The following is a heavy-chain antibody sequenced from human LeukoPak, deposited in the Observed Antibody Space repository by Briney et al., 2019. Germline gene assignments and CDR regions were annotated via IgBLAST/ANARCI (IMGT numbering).Heavy chain of an antibody. J-gene: IGHJ4*02. D-gene: IGHD2-2*01. CDR2: IIPIFGTA. CDR3: ARDHEEDCSSTSCLPDY. CDR1: GGTFSSYA. V-gene: IGHV1-69*13. Sequence: SVKVSCKASGGTFSSYAISWVRQAPGQGLEWMGGIIPIFGTANYAQKFQGRVTITADESTSTAYMELSSLRSEDTAVYYCARDHEEDCSSTSCLPDYWGQGTLVTVSS.